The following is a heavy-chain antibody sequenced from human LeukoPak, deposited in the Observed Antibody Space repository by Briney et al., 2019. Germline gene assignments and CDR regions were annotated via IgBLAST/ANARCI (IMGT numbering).Heavy chain of an antibody. CDR3: ARSDFDWLLLLDY. CDR2: IKQDGSEK. Sequence: PGGSLRLSCAASGFTFSSYWMSWVRQAPGKGLEWVANIKQDGSEKYYVDSVKGRFTISRDNAKNSLYLQMNSLRAEDTAVYYCARSDFDWLLLLDYWGQGTLVTVSS. CDR1: GFTFSSYW. D-gene: IGHD3-9*01. J-gene: IGHJ4*02. V-gene: IGHV3-7*01.